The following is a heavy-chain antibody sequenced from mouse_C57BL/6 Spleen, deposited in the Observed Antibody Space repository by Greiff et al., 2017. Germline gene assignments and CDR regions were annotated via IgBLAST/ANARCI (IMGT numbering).Heavy chain of an antibody. CDR2: INPSSGYT. Sequence: VKLQQSGAELARPGASVKMSCKASGYTFTSYTMHWVKQRPGQGLEWIGYINPSSGYTKYNQKFKDKATLTADKSSSTAYMQLSSLTSEDSAVYYCARAPDYYGSSSWFAYWGQGTLVTVSA. J-gene: IGHJ3*01. V-gene: IGHV1-4*01. CDR1: GYTFTSYT. D-gene: IGHD1-1*01. CDR3: ARAPDYYGSSSWFAY.